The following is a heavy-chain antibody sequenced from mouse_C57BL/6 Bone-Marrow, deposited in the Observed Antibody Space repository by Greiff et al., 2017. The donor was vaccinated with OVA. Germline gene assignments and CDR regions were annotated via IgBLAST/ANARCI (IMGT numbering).Heavy chain of an antibody. D-gene: IGHD2-1*01. V-gene: IGHV1-64*01. CDR3: ARSHLLGKHY. CDR1: GYTFTSYW. Sequence: QVQLKQPGAELVKPGASVKLSCKASGYTFTSYWMHWVKQRPGQGLEWIGMIHPNSGSTNYNEKFKSKATLTVDKSSSTAYMQLSSLTSEDSAVYYCARSHLLGKHYWGQGTTLTVSS. CDR2: IHPNSGST. J-gene: IGHJ2*01.